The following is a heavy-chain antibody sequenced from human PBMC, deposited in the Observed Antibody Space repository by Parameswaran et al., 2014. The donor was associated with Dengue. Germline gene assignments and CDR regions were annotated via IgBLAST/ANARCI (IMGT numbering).Heavy chain of an antibody. D-gene: IGHD5-24*01. CDR3: ARGGDGYSFDY. V-gene: IGHV4-39*01. J-gene: IGHJ4*02. Sequence: WIRQPPGKGLEWVGTISYSGYTYHNSSLQRRLTISIDTSKNQFSLRLTSLTAADTAVYYCARGGDGYSFDYWGQGTLVTVSS. CDR2: ISYSGYT.